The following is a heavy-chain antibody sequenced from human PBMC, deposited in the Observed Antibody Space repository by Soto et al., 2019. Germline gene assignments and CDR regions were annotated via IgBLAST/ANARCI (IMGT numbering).Heavy chain of an antibody. J-gene: IGHJ4*02. CDR1: GYTFTGYY. D-gene: IGHD2-2*01. CDR2: INPNSGGT. CDR3: ARGWYCSSASCYDYSNYY. V-gene: IGHV1-2*02. Sequence: ASVKVSCKASGYTFTGYYMHWVRQAPGQGLEWMGWINPNSGGTNYAQKFQGRGTMTRDTSISTAYMELSRLRSDDTAVYYCARGWYCSSASCYDYSNYYWGQGTLVTVSS.